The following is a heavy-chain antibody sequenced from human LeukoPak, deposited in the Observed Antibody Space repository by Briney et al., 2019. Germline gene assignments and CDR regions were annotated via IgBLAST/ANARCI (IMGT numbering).Heavy chain of an antibody. V-gene: IGHV4-38-2*01. CDR1: GYSISSGYD. D-gene: IGHD6-13*01. J-gene: IGHJ4*02. CDR3: ARSRGYFDY. Sequence: SETLSLTCAVSGYSISSGYDWGWIRQPPGKGLEWIGSTYHSGSTYYNPSLKSRVTISVDTSKNQFSLKLSSVTAADTALYYCARSRGYFDYWGQGTLVTVSS. CDR2: TYHSGST.